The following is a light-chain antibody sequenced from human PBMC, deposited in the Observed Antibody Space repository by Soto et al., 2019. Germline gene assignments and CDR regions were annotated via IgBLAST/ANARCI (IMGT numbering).Light chain of an antibody. Sequence: IVLTQSPGTPSLSPGERATLSCRASQNVGRNYVAWYQQKPGQAPRLLIFAASGRVTGIPDRFSGSGSGIAFTLSIIRLEAEGVALYFCQQYGSSPPYTFGQGTPLEIK. CDR1: QNVGRNY. J-gene: IGKJ2*01. CDR2: AAS. V-gene: IGKV3-20*01. CDR3: QQYGSSPPYT.